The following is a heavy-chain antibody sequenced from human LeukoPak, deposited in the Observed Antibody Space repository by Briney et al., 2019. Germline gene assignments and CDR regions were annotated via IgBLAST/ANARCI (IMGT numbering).Heavy chain of an antibody. CDR3: ARVGGSSQAGTTRYYYMDV. CDR1: GGSISSYY. D-gene: IGHD6-6*01. V-gene: IGHV4-59*01. CDR2: IYCSGST. Sequence: SETLSLTCTVSGGSISSYYWSWIRQPPGKGLEWIGYIYCSGSTNYNPSLKSRVTISVDTSKNQFSLKLSSVTAADTAVYYCARVGGSSQAGTTRYYYMDVWGKGTTVTVSS. J-gene: IGHJ6*03.